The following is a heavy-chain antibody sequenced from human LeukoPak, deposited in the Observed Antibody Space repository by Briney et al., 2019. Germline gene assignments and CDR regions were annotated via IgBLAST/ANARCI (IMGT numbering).Heavy chain of an antibody. J-gene: IGHJ3*02. Sequence: SETLSLTCTVSGGSISSYYWSWIRQPPGKGLEWIGYIYYSGSTNYNPSLKSRVTISVDTSKNQFSLKLSSVTAADTAVYYCARHGGGIAVAGTGDAFDIWGQGTMVTASS. CDR2: IYYSGST. CDR1: GGSISSYY. V-gene: IGHV4-59*01. D-gene: IGHD6-19*01. CDR3: ARHGGGIAVAGTGDAFDI.